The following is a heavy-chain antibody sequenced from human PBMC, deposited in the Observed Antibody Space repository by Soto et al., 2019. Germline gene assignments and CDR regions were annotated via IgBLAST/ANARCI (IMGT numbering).Heavy chain of an antibody. D-gene: IGHD4-17*01. V-gene: IGHV3-73*01. CDR1: GFTFSGSA. J-gene: IGHJ6*01. CDR3: TSPYDYGDYYYYFGMDV. CDR2: IRSKANSYAT. Sequence: GSLRLSCAASGFTFSGSAMHWVRQASGKGLEWVGRIRSKANSYATAYAASVKGRFTISRDDSKNTAYLQMNSLKTEDTAVYYCTSPYDYGDYYYYFGMDVWGQGTTVTVSS.